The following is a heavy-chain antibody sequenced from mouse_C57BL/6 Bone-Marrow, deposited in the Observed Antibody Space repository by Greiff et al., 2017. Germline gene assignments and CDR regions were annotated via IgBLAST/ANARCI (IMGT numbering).Heavy chain of an antibody. Sequence: VQLQQSGAELVKPGASVKLSCKASGYTFTSYWMHWVKQRPGQGLEWIGMIHPNSGSTNYNEKFKSKATLTVDKSSSTAYMHLDSLTSEDSAVYYCARGGYYPYWGQGTTLTVSS. CDR1: GYTFTSYW. CDR3: ARGGYYPY. CDR2: IHPNSGST. J-gene: IGHJ2*01. V-gene: IGHV1-64*01. D-gene: IGHD2-3*01.